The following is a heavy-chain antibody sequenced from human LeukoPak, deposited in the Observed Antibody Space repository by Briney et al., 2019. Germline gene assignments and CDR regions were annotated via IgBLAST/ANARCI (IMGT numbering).Heavy chain of an antibody. CDR1: GFTFSSDA. CDR3: ARVYPGVDY. Sequence: GGSLRLSCVASGFTFSSDAMNWVRQAPGKGLEWVSYISSSSSTIYYADSVKGRFTISRDNAKNSLYLQMNSLRAEDTAVYYCARVYPGVDYWGQGTLVTVSS. CDR2: ISSSSSTI. V-gene: IGHV3-48*01. D-gene: IGHD2-8*02. J-gene: IGHJ4*02.